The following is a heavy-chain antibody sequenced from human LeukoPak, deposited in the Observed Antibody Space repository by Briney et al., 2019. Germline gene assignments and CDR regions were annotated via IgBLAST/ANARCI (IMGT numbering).Heavy chain of an antibody. CDR2: IYPGDSDT. CDR3: ARLFRYGYDNVWESYRYHDY. V-gene: IGHV5-51*01. D-gene: IGHD3-16*02. J-gene: IGHJ4*02. CDR1: GYSFTSNR. Sequence: GESLKISCKSSGYSFTSNRIGWVRQMPGKGLEWMGIIYPGDSDTKYSPSFQGQVTISADKSISTAHLQWSSLKASDTAIYYCARLFRYGYDNVWESYRYHDYWGQGTLVTVSS.